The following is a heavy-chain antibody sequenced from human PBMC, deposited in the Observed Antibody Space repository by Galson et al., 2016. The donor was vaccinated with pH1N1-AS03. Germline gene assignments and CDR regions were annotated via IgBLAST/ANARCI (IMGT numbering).Heavy chain of an antibody. CDR2: INTSGST. V-gene: IGHV4-4*07. Sequence: SETLSLTCGVSGGAFSSYYWNWIRQSAGKGLEWVGRINTSGSTNYNPSLKSRLTMSVDTSKNQFSLKLSSVTAADTAVYYCARGFCSSFSCQWGLDYWGQGSLVTVSS. CDR3: ARGFCSSFSCQWGLDY. D-gene: IGHD2-2*01. CDR1: GGAFSSYY. J-gene: IGHJ4*02.